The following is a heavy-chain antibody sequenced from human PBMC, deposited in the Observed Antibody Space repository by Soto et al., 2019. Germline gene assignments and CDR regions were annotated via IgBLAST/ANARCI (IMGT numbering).Heavy chain of an antibody. J-gene: IGHJ5*02. CDR1: GDSISIYY. CDR3: ARGLYYHVSGKGWFDP. CDR2: IYDSGST. V-gene: IGHV4-59*01. Sequence: SETLSLTCTVSGDSISIYYWNWIRQPPGKGLEWVGYIYDSGSTNYNPSLKSRVTISVDTSKNQFSLKLSSVIAADTAVYYCARGLYYHVSGKGWFDPWGQGTLVTVSS. D-gene: IGHD3-10*01.